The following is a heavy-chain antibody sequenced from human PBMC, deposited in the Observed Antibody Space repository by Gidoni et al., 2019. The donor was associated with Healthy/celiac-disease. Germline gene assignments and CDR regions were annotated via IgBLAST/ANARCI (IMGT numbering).Heavy chain of an antibody. CDR2: INSDGSST. J-gene: IGHJ4*02. CDR1: GFPVSSYW. V-gene: IGHV3-74*01. D-gene: IGHD1-7*01. CDR3: ARDEAELDMYYFDY. Sequence: VQLVESGGGLVQPGGSLRLSYAASGFPVSSYWLHWVRQAPGKGLVWVSRINSDGSSTSYADHVKGRFTISRDNAKNTLYLQMNSLRAEDTAVYYCARDEAELDMYYFDYWGQGTLVTVSS.